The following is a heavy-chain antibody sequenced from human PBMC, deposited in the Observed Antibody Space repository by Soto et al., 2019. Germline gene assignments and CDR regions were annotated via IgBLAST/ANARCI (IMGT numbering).Heavy chain of an antibody. Sequence: EVQLVESGGGLVQPGGSLRLSCAASGFTFSDHYMDWVRQAPGKGLEWVGLIRDKANSYTTEYAASVRGRSTISGDESKNSVYLQMNSLKTEDTAVYYCARRPGSGRSVDYWCQGTLVTVSS. CDR1: GFTFSDHY. V-gene: IGHV3-72*01. D-gene: IGHD3-10*01. J-gene: IGHJ4*02. CDR3: ARRPGSGRSVDY. CDR2: IRDKANSYTT.